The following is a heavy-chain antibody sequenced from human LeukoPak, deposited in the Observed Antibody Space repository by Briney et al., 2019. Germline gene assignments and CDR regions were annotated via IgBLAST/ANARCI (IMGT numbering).Heavy chain of an antibody. D-gene: IGHD3-22*01. CDR2: IRSKANNYAT. J-gene: IGHJ4*02. Sequence: GGSLRLSCAASGFTFSGSAMHWVRQASGKGLEWVGQIRSKANNYATAYAASVKGRFTISRDDSKNTAYLQMNSLGAEDTAVYYCAKSATDLGSTGYNDRFDYWGQGALVTVSS. CDR3: AKSATDLGSTGYNDRFDY. CDR1: GFTFSGSA. V-gene: IGHV3-73*01.